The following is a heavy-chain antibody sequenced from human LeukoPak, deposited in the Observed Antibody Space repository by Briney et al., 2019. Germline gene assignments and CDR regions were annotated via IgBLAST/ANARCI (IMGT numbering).Heavy chain of an antibody. Sequence: SETLSLTCTVSGGSISSYYWSWIRQPPGKGLEWIGYIYYSGSTNYNPSLKSRVTISVDTSKNQFSLKLSSVTAADTAVYCCARVKGRDWFDPWGQGTLVTVSS. CDR1: GGSISSYY. D-gene: IGHD2-15*01. V-gene: IGHV4-59*01. CDR2: IYYSGST. CDR3: ARVKGRDWFDP. J-gene: IGHJ5*02.